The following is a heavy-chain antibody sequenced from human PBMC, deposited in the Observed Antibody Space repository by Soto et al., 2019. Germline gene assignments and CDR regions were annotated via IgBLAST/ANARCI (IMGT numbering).Heavy chain of an antibody. CDR3: ARARDSRGMDV. V-gene: IGHV4-31*03. CDR2: IYSSGST. Sequence: QVQLQESGPGLVTPSQTLSLTCTVSGGSISSGGYYWSWIRQHPGKGLAWIGYIYSSGSTYYNPSLKSRVTISVDTSKNQFSLKMSSVTAADTAVYYCARARDSRGMDVWGQGTTVTVSS. J-gene: IGHJ6*02. CDR1: GGSISSGGYY.